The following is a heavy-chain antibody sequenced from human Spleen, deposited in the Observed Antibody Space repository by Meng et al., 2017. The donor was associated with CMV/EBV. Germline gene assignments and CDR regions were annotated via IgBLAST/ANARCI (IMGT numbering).Heavy chain of an antibody. V-gene: IGHV5-51*01. CDR3: AKDGYGLHLTGRSFFDS. J-gene: IGHJ4*02. Sequence: KVSCKGSGYSFTTYWIGWVRQMPGKGLEWMGIIYPGDSDTRYNPSFHGRFTISRDNARRSLYLQMNSLRAEDTALYYCAKDGYGLHLTGRSFFDSWGQGTLVTVSS. CDR1: GYSFTTYW. D-gene: IGHD3-22*01. CDR2: IYPGDSDT.